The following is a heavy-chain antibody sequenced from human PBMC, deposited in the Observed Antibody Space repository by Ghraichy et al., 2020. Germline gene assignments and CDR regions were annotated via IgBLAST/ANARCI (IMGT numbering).Heavy chain of an antibody. CDR2: IIPFFGTA. J-gene: IGHJ6*02. CDR3: ARGREVKTVATHRAYYYYGLDM. CDR1: GGTFISYG. Sequence: SVKVSCKASGGTFISYGIIWVRQAPGQGLEWMGGIIPFFGTANYAQRFQDRVTITADDSTRTAHMELSSLRSEDTAVYYCARGREVKTVATHRAYYYYGLDMWGQGTTVTVSS. V-gene: IGHV1-69*13. D-gene: IGHD5-12*01.